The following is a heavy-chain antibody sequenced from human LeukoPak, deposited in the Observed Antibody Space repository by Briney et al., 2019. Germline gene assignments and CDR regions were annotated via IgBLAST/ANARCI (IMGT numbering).Heavy chain of an antibody. Sequence: GGSLTLSCAGSGFNFNAYAMNWVRQAPGKGLEWISYISSGSSTIYYSDSVRGRFSISRDNAENTVYLEMNSPGDEDTAVYYCARVGGWQLPKFDYWGRGTLVTVSS. V-gene: IGHV3-48*02. J-gene: IGHJ4*02. CDR1: GFNFNAYA. D-gene: IGHD2-15*01. CDR3: ARVGGWQLPKFDY. CDR2: ISSGSSTI.